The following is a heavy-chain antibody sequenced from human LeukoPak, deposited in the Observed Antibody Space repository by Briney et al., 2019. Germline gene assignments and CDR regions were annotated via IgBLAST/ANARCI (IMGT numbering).Heavy chain of an antibody. Sequence: ASVKVSCKASGYTFTSYDINLVRQATGQGLEWMGWMNPNSGNTGYAQKFQGRVTMTRNTSISTAYMELSSLRSEDTAVYYCARLGKHSSSWYFYFDYWGQGTLVTVSS. CDR3: ARLGKHSSSWYFYFDY. V-gene: IGHV1-8*01. CDR2: MNPNSGNT. D-gene: IGHD6-13*01. J-gene: IGHJ4*02. CDR1: GYTFTSYD.